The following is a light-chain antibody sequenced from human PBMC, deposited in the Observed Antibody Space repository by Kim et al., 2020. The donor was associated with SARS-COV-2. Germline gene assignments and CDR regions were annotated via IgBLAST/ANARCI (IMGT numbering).Light chain of an antibody. CDR1: QAISNS. J-gene: IGKJ3*01. CDR2: DAS. CDR3: QQRNDIPFT. Sequence: DIQMTQSPSSVSASVGDRVTITCQASQAISNSLNWYQQKPGKAPNLLIYDASNLKAGVPSSFSGSGSGTDFTLTISSLQPEDIATYYCQQRNDIPFTFGPGTQVDIK. V-gene: IGKV1-33*01.